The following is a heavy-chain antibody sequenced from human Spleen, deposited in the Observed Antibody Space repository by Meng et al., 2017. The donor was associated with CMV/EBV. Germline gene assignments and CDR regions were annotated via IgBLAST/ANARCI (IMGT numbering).Heavy chain of an antibody. J-gene: IGHJ3*02. CDR2: INPNSGDT. V-gene: IGHV1-2*02. Sequence: QGQLVQSGAELRKPGASVKVSCKASGDTFTDYYMHWVRQAPGQGLEWMGCINPNSGDTNYAQKFQGRVTMTRDTSISTAYMELSRLRSDDTAVYYCARAGYVWGSYRYTGDAFDIWGQGTMVTVSS. D-gene: IGHD3-16*02. CDR1: GDTFTDYY. CDR3: ARAGYVWGSYRYTGDAFDI.